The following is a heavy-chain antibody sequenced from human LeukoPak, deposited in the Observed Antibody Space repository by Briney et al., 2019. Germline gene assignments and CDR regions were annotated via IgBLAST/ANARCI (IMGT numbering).Heavy chain of an antibody. V-gene: IGHV3-21*01. CDR3: ARESGGYCSTTSCYKGYFDY. CDR1: GFTFSSYS. CDR2: IVSSGSYI. D-gene: IGHD2-2*02. J-gene: IGHJ4*02. Sequence: PGGSLRLSCAASGFTFSSYSMNWVRQAPGKGLEWVSSIVSSGSYIYYADSVKGRFTISRDNAENSLYLQMNSLRAEDTAVYYCARESGGYCSTTSCYKGYFDYWGQGTLVTVSS.